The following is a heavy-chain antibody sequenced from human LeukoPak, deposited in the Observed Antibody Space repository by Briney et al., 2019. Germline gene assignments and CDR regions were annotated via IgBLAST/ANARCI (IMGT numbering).Heavy chain of an antibody. CDR1: GYTFTSYD. CDR2: MNPNSGAT. V-gene: IGHV1-8*01. J-gene: IGHJ4*02. Sequence: ASVKVSCKASGYTFTSYDFNWLRQATGQGPEWMGWMNPNSGATGYAQKFQGRVTMTRSASINTAYMELSNLRSEDTAVYYCARSHLEMATIIQWLFDYWGQGTLVTVSS. CDR3: ARSHLEMATIIQWLFDY. D-gene: IGHD5-24*01.